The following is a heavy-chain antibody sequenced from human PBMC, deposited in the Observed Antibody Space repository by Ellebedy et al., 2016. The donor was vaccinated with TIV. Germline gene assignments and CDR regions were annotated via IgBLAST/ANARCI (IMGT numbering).Heavy chain of an antibody. J-gene: IGHJ4*02. CDR2: ISSWDYGCGT. CDR1: GFTFSRSA. D-gene: IGHD4-11*01. CDR3: GKDVERASKEY. V-gene: IGHV3-23*01. Sequence: GESLKISCAASGFTFSRSALSWVRQTPEKGLEWVAQISSWDYGCGTFYADSVRGRFTISRDDSRNTVHLQLIRLRAEDTALYHCGKDVERASKEYWGQGTLVTVSS.